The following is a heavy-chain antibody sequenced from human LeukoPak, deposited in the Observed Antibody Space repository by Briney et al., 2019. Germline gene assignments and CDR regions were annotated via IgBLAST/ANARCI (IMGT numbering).Heavy chain of an antibody. CDR1: GGSISSSSYY. V-gene: IGHV4-39*01. D-gene: IGHD4-17*01. CDR2: IYYSGST. Sequence: PSETLSLTRTVSGGSISSSSYYWGWIRQPPGKGLEWIGSIYYSGSTYYNPSLKSRATISVDTSKNQFSLKLSSVTAADTAVYYCASAARGGTVTTSSFYYYYYMDVWGKGTTVTVSS. CDR3: ASAARGGTVTTSSFYYYYYMDV. J-gene: IGHJ6*03.